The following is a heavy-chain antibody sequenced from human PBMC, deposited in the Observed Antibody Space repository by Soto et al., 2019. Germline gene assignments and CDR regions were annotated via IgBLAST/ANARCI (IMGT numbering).Heavy chain of an antibody. CDR2: INPNTGNT. CDR1: GYTFSGHF. Sequence: ASVKVSCKTSGYTFSGHFLQWVRQAPGAGPEWIGWINPNTGNTKYGQKFEGRVTMTRDTSISTDYMELTRLTPDDTAVYFCARAGSYCSGGYWSFAYWGQGSLVTVSS. J-gene: IGHJ4*02. V-gene: IGHV1-2*02. CDR3: ARAGSYCSGGYWSFAY. D-gene: IGHD2-15*01.